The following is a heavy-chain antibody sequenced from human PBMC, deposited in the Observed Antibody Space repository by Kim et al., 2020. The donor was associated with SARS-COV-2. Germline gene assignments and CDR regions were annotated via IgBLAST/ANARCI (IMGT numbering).Heavy chain of an antibody. V-gene: IGHV3-23*01. Sequence: RGSLRLSCAASGFTFTTFAMSWVRQAPGKGPEWVASISDNGVRTYYADSVKGRFTISRDNSKNTLYIQMNSLRADDTAVYYCAKDFGYCSSTSCYPPYG. CDR1: GFTFTTFA. CDR3: AKDFGYCSSTSCYPPYG. D-gene: IGHD2-2*03. J-gene: IGHJ6*01. CDR2: ISDNGVRT.